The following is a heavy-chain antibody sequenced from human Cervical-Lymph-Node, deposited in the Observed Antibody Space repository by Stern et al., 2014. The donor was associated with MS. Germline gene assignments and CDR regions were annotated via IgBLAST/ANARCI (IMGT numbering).Heavy chain of an antibody. CDR2: SSRTSSYI. CDR3: ARDGYGTNADYYGFDV. CDR1: GFRFSNYD. Sequence: VQLVESGGGLVKPGGSLRLSCEAAGFRFSNYDMHWVRQAPGKGLEWLSVSSRTSSYIYYADSVKGRFTVSRDNAKNSLFLQIDSLRVEDTAVYYCARDGYGTNADYYGFDVWGQGTTVTVSS. J-gene: IGHJ6*02. D-gene: IGHD2-8*01. V-gene: IGHV3-21*01.